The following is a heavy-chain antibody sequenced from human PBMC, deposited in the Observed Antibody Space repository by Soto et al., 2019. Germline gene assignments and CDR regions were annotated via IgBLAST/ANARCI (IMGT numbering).Heavy chain of an antibody. CDR3: AKTGPEGSPPVGQFGMDV. CDR1: GGSVNGYY. V-gene: IGHV4-34*10. CDR2: INHTGGT. J-gene: IGHJ6*02. Sequence: SETLSLTCAVYGGSVNGYYWNWIRQPPGKGLEWIGEINHTGGTHYNPSLKSRVTMSVDTSKNQFSLKLSSVTTVDTAVYYCAKTGPEGSPPVGQFGMDVWGQGTTVTVSS. D-gene: IGHD3-10*01.